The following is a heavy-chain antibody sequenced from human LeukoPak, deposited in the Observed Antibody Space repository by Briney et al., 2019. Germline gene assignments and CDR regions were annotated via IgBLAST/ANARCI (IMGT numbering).Heavy chain of an antibody. D-gene: IGHD3-16*01. CDR1: GFTFSNHW. CDR2: IKKDGSEK. V-gene: IGHV3-7*01. CDR3: ARDLTGASDY. Sequence: PGGSLRLSCAASGFTFSNHWMSWVRQAPGKGLEWVADIKKDGSEKNQVDSVTISRDNAKNSLYLQMNSLGAEDTAVYHCARDLTGASDYWGQGTLVTVSS. J-gene: IGHJ4*02.